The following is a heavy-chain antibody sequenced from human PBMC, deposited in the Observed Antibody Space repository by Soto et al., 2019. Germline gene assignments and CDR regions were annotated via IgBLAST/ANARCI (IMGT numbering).Heavy chain of an antibody. D-gene: IGHD3-3*01. CDR1: GVSLSSSGYY. CDR2: ISYTGSA. V-gene: IGHV4-31*03. Sequence: SETLSLTCTVSGVSLSSSGYYWSWIRQHPVKGLEWIGYISYTGSANYNPSLKGRVTISADMSKNQFSLELSSVTAADTALYYCARDYRLSTYYGLHKYGVDVWGQGTSVTVSS. CDR3: ARDYRLSTYYGLHKYGVDV. J-gene: IGHJ6*02.